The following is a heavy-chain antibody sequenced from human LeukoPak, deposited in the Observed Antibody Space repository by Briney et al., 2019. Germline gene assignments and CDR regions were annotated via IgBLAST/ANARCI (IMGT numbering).Heavy chain of an antibody. Sequence: PSETLSLTCTVSGGSISSYYWSWIRQPPGKGLEGIGYIYYSGSTNYNPSLTSRVTISVETSKNQFSLKLSSVTAADTAVYYCARAVAGSPYYYYMDVWGKGTTVTVSS. J-gene: IGHJ6*03. CDR3: ARAVAGSPYYYYMDV. CDR2: IYYSGST. D-gene: IGHD6-19*01. V-gene: IGHV4-59*01. CDR1: GGSISSYY.